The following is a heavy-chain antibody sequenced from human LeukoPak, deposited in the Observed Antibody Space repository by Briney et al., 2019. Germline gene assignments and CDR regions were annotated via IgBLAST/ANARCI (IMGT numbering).Heavy chain of an antibody. CDR3: ANHLNPHDSVGTSFSS. CDR1: GFTFKIYS. J-gene: IGHJ4*02. Sequence: GGSLRLSCAASGFTFKIYSMNWVRQAPGKGLEWVSSISSSSNYRYFADSVNGRFTISRDNAKNSLYLQMNSLRAEDTAVYYCANHLNPHDSVGTSFSSGGQEPLVTVSS. V-gene: IGHV3-21*06. D-gene: IGHD4-23*01. CDR2: ISSSSNYR.